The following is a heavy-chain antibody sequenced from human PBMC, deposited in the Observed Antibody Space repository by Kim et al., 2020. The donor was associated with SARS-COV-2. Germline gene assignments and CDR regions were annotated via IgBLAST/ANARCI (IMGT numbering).Heavy chain of an antibody. Sequence: GGSLRLSCAASGFTFSSYAMSWVRQAPGKGLEWVSAISGSGGSTYYADSVKGRFTISRDNSKNTLYLQMNSLRAEDTAVYYCAKDRPGYYDSSGYLDAFDIWGQGTMVTVSS. D-gene: IGHD3-22*01. CDR3: AKDRPGYYDSSGYLDAFDI. V-gene: IGHV3-23*01. CDR2: ISGSGGST. J-gene: IGHJ3*02. CDR1: GFTFSSYA.